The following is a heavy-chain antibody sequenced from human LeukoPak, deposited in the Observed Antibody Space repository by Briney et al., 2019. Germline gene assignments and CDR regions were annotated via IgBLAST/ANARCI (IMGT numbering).Heavy chain of an antibody. CDR2: ISSSSSTI. V-gene: IGHV3-48*01. J-gene: IGHJ4*02. CDR3: ARVSQTPGGRGYFDY. D-gene: IGHD2-15*01. CDR1: GFTFSSYS. Sequence: GGSLRLSRAASGFTFSSYSMNWVRQAPGKGLEWVSYISSSSSTIYYADSVKGRFTISRDNAKNSLYLQMNSLRAEDTAVYYCARVSQTPGGRGYFDYWGQGTLVTVSS.